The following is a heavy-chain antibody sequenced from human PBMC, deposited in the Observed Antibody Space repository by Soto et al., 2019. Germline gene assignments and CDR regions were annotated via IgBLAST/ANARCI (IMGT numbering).Heavy chain of an antibody. J-gene: IGHJ6*02. CDR1: GGSISSSGYY. CDR3: ARRLYYDSSGFEGGGMDV. CDR2: IYYSGST. D-gene: IGHD3-22*01. V-gene: IGHV4-39*01. Sequence: LSLTCTVSGGSISSSGYYCGWICQPPGKGLEWIGSIYYSGSTYYNPSLKSRVTISVDTSKNQFSLKLSSVTAADTAVYYCARRLYYDSSGFEGGGMDVWGQGTTVTVSS.